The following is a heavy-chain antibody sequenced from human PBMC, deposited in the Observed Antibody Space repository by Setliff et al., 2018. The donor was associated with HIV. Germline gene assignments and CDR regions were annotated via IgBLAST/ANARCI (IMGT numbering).Heavy chain of an antibody. V-gene: IGHV3-7*01. J-gene: IGHJ3*02. CDR3: ARESPYDTSGYYFGAFDI. Sequence: PGGSLRLSCAASGFTFSTYAMSWVRQAPGRGLEWVSRINADGSEKYYVDSVKGRFTISRDNAKNSLYLQMNSLRAEDTAVYYCARESPYDTSGYYFGAFDIWGQGTMVTVSS. CDR1: GFTFSTYA. D-gene: IGHD3-22*01. CDR2: INADGSEK.